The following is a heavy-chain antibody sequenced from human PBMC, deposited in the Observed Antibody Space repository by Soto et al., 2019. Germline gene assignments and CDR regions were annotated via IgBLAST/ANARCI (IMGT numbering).Heavy chain of an antibody. J-gene: IGHJ4*02. CDR3: ATDVGND. CDR1: GFTFSDYW. CDR2: MNEDGSEK. Sequence: GGSLRLSCAASGFTFSDYWMTWVRQAPGKGLEWVANMNEDGSEKFYVDSVMGRFTISRDNAKNSLYLEMNSLRAEDTAVYYWATDVGNDWGQGTLVTVSS. D-gene: IGHD1-26*01. V-gene: IGHV3-7*01.